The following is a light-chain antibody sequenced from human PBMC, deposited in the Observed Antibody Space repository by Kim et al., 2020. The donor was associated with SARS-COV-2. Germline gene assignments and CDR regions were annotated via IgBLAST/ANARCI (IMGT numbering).Light chain of an antibody. CDR3: SSYTSGSTFDVV. CDR2: AVS. Sequence: QPASVSGSPGQSITISCTGTSSDVGGYNYVSWYQQHPGKAPKVLIYAVSKRPSGVSNRFSGSKSGNTASLTISGLQAEDEAEYYCSSYTSGSTFDVVFGGGTQLTVL. J-gene: IGLJ2*01. V-gene: IGLV2-14*01. CDR1: SSDVGGYNY.